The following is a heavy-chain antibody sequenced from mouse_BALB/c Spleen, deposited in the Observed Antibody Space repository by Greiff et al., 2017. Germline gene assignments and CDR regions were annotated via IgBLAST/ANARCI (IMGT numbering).Heavy chain of an antibody. Sequence: EVQLQQSGTVLARPGASVKMSCKASGYTFTSYWMHWVKQRPGQGLEWIGAIYPGNSDTSYNQKFKGKAKLTAVTSTSTAYMELSSLTNEDSAVYYCTRDYYGSSYGYWGQGTTLTVSS. V-gene: IGHV1-5*01. D-gene: IGHD1-1*01. CDR2: IYPGNSDT. CDR1: GYTFTSYW. CDR3: TRDYYGSSYGY. J-gene: IGHJ2*01.